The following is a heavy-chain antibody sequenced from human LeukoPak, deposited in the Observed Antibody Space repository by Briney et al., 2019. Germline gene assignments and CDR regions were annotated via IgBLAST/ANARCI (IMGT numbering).Heavy chain of an antibody. Sequence: GRSLRLSCAASGFTFDDYAMHWVRQAPGKGLEWVSGIRWNSGSIGYADSVKGRFTISRDNAKNSLYLQMNSLRAEDMALYYCAKGASEWLVLGSIDYWGQGTLVTVSS. J-gene: IGHJ4*02. D-gene: IGHD6-19*01. V-gene: IGHV3-9*03. CDR2: IRWNSGSI. CDR3: AKGASEWLVLGSIDY. CDR1: GFTFDDYA.